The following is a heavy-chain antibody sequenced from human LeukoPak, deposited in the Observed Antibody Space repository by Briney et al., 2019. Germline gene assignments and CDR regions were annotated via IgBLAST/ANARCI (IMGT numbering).Heavy chain of an antibody. CDR3: ARALRRYKYDYPSPDY. V-gene: IGHV3-20*04. CDR1: GFTFDDYG. Sequence: PGGSLRLSCATSGFTFDDYGMSWVRQAPGKGLERVSGINWNGAGTGYADSVRGRFTIPRDNAKNSLYLQMNSLRAEDTALYYCARALRRYKYDYPSPDYWGQGTLVTVSS. D-gene: IGHD3-16*01. CDR2: INWNGAGT. J-gene: IGHJ4*02.